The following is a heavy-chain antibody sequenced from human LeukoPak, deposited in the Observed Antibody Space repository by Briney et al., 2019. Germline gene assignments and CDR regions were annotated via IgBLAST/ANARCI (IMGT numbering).Heavy chain of an antibody. J-gene: IGHJ4*02. D-gene: IGHD3-3*01. V-gene: IGHV4-30-4*08. CDR3: ARGVFWSGYYGY. Sequence: SETLSLTCTVSGGSISSGNYYWSWIRQAPGKGLEWIGYIYYSGTTSNNPSFESRGTISIDTSKNQFSLKLSSVTAADTAVYYCARGVFWSGYYGYWGQGTLVTVSS. CDR2: IYYSGTT. CDR1: GGSISSGNYY.